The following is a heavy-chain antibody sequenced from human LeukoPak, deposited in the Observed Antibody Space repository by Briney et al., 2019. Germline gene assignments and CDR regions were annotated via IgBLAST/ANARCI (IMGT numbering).Heavy chain of an antibody. Sequence: GGSLRLSCAASGFTFSSYGMHWVRQASGKGLGWVAVISSDGNNKNYVDSVKGRFTFSRDNSKNTLYLQMNSLRVEDTAVYYCTSWGDTTAEYFQRWGQGTLVTVSS. D-gene: IGHD2-21*02. CDR1: GFTFSSYG. CDR2: ISSDGNNK. V-gene: IGHV3-30*03. CDR3: TSWGDTTAEYFQR. J-gene: IGHJ1*01.